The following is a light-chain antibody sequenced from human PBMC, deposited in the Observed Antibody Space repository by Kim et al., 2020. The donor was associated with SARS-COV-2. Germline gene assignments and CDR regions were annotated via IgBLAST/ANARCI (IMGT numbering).Light chain of an antibody. J-gene: IGLJ3*02. CDR1: NSDIGGYNY. CDR3: SSYTSSKTWL. V-gene: IGLV2-14*03. Sequence: QSALTQPASVSGSPGQSITISCTGTNSDIGGYNYVSWYQHHPGKAPKLLIYDFTKRPSGVSNRFSGSKSGSTASLTISGLQAEDEADYYCSSYTSSKTWLFGGGTQLTVL. CDR2: DFT.